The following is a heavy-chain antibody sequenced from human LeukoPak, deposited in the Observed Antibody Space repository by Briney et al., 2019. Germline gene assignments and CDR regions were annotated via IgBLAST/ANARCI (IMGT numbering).Heavy chain of an antibody. D-gene: IGHD6-13*01. CDR3: AKRTSGSSWYSSDS. CDR2: IYQSGST. Sequence: SQTLSLTCTISGGSISSGDYSWSWIRQPPGKGLEWIGYIYQSGSTYYNPSLKSRVTISVDRSKNQFSLKLSSVTAADTAVYYCAKRTSGSSWYSSDSWGQGTLVTVSS. V-gene: IGHV4-30-2*01. CDR1: GGSISSGDYS. J-gene: IGHJ4*02.